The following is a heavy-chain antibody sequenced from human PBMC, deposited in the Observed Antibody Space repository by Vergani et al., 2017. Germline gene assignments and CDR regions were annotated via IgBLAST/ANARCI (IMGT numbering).Heavy chain of an antibody. V-gene: IGHV1-46*02. CDR3: ARSIGYCTSGSCRPYYFGL. Sequence: QVQLVQSGAAVKKPGASAKVSCTASGYIFKNYYMHWLRLAPGQGFQWMGVVNFVTGAATSPQKFEGRITMTRDTSTATFYMDLSSLKYDDTAIYYCARSIGYCTSGSCRPYYFGLWGQGTLVTVSS. CDR2: VNFVTGAA. D-gene: IGHD2-15*01. J-gene: IGHJ4*01. CDR1: GYIFKNYY.